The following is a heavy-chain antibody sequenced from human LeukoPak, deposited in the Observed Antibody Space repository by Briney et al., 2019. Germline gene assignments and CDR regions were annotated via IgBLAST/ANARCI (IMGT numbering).Heavy chain of an antibody. Sequence: SETLSLTCAVSAYSMNSLNYWGWIRQPPGKGLEWIARIHHSGSTDHNPSLKSRVTISIDTSKNQFSLKLTYVTAADTAVYYCARLGYCSSTSCYPDLWGQGTLVTVSS. D-gene: IGHD2-2*01. CDR3: ARLGYCSSTSCYPDL. CDR2: IHHSGST. V-gene: IGHV4-38-2*01. CDR1: AYSMNSLNY. J-gene: IGHJ5*02.